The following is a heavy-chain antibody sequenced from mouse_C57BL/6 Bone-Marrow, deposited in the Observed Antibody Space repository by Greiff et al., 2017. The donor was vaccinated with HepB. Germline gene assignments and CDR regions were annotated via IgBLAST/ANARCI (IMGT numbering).Heavy chain of an antibody. CDR1: GFTFSSYA. V-gene: IGHV5-4*01. J-gene: IGHJ3*01. CDR2: ISDGGSYT. CDR3: ARDQGLEGFAY. Sequence: DVMLVESGGGLVKPGGSLKLSCAASGFTFSSYAMSWVRQTPEKRLEWVATISDGGSYTYDPDNVKGRFTISRDNAKNNLYLQMSHLKSEDTAMYYCARDQGLEGFAYWGQGTLVTVSA. D-gene: IGHD2-4*01.